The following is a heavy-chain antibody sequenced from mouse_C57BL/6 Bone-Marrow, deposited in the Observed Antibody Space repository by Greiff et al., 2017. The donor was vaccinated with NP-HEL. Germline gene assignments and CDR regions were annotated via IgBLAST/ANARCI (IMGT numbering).Heavy chain of an antibody. CDR3: ARDRGTGTMAY. J-gene: IGHJ3*01. CDR2: ISYDGSN. D-gene: IGHD4-1*01. V-gene: IGHV3-6*01. CDR1: GYSITSGYY. Sequence: DVKLVESGPGLVKPSQSLSLTCSVTGYSITSGYYWNWIRQFPGNKLEWMGYISYDGSNNYNPSLKNRISITRDTSKNQFFLKLNSVTTEDTATYYCARDRGTGTMAYWGQGTLVTVSA.